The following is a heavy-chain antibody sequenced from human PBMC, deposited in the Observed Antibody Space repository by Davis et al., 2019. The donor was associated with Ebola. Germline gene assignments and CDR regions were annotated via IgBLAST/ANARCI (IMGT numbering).Heavy chain of an antibody. J-gene: IGHJ3*01. CDR1: GFTFSTYA. CDR3: AKDTSSIWFDV. CDR2: VSFDGNTK. D-gene: IGHD6-13*01. V-gene: IGHV3-30-3*01. Sequence: GESLKISCAASGFTFSTYAIHWVRQAPGKGLEWLAVVSFDGNTKYYADSVKGRFIISRDNSKNTLHLQMNSLRVEDTAIYYCAKDTSSIWFDVWGQGTMVTVSS.